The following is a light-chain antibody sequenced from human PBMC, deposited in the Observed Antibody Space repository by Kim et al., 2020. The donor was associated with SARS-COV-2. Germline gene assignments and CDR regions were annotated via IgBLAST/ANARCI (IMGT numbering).Light chain of an antibody. CDR2: DVS. CDR1: SSDVGRYKY. V-gene: IGLV2-14*04. CDR3: SSYASSRSYV. J-gene: IGLJ1*01. Sequence: GQSITIACTGTSSDVGRYKYVSWYQQHPGKAPKLMIYDVSKRPSGVSNRFSGSKSGNTASLTISGLQAEDEANYYCSSYASSRSYVFGTGTKVTVL.